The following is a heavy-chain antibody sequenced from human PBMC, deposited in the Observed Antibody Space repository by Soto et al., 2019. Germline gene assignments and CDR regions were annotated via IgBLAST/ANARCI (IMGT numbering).Heavy chain of an antibody. CDR2: IDWDDDK. J-gene: IGHJ4*02. CDR3: ARYPGGFTVPTYFFDY. D-gene: IGHD4-17*01. V-gene: IGHV2-70*04. CDR1: GFSLSSKGMR. Sequence: SGPTLVNPTQTLTLTCTFSGFSLSSKGMRVSWIRQPPGKALEWLARIDWDDDKFYSPSLRTRLTISKDTSKNQVVLTMTNVDPKDTATYYCARYPGGFTVPTYFFDYWGQGTLVTVS.